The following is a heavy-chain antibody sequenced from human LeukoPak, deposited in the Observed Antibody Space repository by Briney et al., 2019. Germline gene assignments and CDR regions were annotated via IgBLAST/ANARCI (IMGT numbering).Heavy chain of an antibody. Sequence: GGSLRLSCAASGFTFSSYAMSWVRQAPGKGLEWVSAISGLGGSTYYADSVKGRFTISRDNSKNTLYLQMNRLRAEDTAVYYCARFGGVARAFDIWGQGTMVTVSS. D-gene: IGHD3-16*01. V-gene: IGHV3-23*01. J-gene: IGHJ3*02. CDR3: ARFGGVARAFDI. CDR1: GFTFSSYA. CDR2: ISGLGGST.